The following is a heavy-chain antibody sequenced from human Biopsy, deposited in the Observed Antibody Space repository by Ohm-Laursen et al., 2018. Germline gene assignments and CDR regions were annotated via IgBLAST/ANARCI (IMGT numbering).Heavy chain of an antibody. CDR1: GGIFINYA. CDR3: ARGPHSGSHSCFDY. Sequence: SVKVSCNASGGIFINYAISWVRQAPGQGLEWMGGIIPMFGTANYAQMFQGRVTISADESTSTSYMELSSLTTEDTAIYYCARGPHSGSHSCFDYWGRGTLVTVSS. D-gene: IGHD1-26*01. J-gene: IGHJ4*02. CDR2: IIPMFGTA. V-gene: IGHV1-69*13.